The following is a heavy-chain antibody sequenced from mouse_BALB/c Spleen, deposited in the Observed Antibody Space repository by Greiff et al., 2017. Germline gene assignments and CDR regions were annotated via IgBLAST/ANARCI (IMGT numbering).Heavy chain of an antibody. CDR2: ISSGSSTI. Sequence: DVMLVESGGGLVQPGGSRKLSCAASGFTFSSFGMHWVRQAPEKGLEWVAYISSGSSTIYYTDTVKGRFTISRDNPKNTLFLQMTSLRSEDTAMYYCARFTTALYYAMDYWGQGTSVTVSS. CDR3: ARFTTALYYAMDY. J-gene: IGHJ4*01. CDR1: GFTFSSFG. V-gene: IGHV5-17*02. D-gene: IGHD1-2*01.